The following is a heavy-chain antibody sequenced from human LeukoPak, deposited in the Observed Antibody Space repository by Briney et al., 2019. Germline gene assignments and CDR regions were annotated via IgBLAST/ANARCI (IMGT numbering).Heavy chain of an antibody. D-gene: IGHD3-22*01. J-gene: IGHJ4*02. CDR3: AKVATKGNYYDSSGYSLDY. CDR2: ISGSGDST. Sequence: GGSLRLSCAASGFTFSSYAMSWVRQAPGKGLEWVSHISGSGDSTYYADSVKGRFTISRDNSKNSLYLQMNSLRAEDTAVFYCAKVATKGNYYDSSGYSLDYWGQGTLVTVSS. CDR1: GFTFSSYA. V-gene: IGHV3-23*01.